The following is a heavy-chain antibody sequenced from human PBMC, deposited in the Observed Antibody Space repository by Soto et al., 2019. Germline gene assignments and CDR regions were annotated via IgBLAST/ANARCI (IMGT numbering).Heavy chain of an antibody. CDR2: IYYNGST. CDR1: VDSISSGVYY. CDR3: ARGVAVARLYWFDP. Sequence: SETLSLTCSVSVDSISSGVYYWTWIRQHPGKGLEWIGYIYYNGSTHYNPSLKSRTTISLDTSKNQFSLRLSSVTAVDTAIYYCARGVAVARLYWFDPWGQGTPVTVSS. V-gene: IGHV4-31*03. J-gene: IGHJ5*02. D-gene: IGHD6-19*01.